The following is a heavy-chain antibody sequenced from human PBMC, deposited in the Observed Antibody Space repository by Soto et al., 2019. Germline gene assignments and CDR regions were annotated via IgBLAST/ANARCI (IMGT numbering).Heavy chain of an antibody. CDR1: GYTFTGYY. V-gene: IGHV1-2*04. J-gene: IGHJ6*02. CDR3: ARSLEMATNYYYYGMDV. Sequence: ASVKVSCKASGYTFTGYYMHWVRQAPGQGLEWMGWINPNSGGTNYAQKFQGWVTMTRDTSISTAYMELSRLRSDDTAVYYCARSLEMATNYYYYGMDVWGQGTTVTVSS. D-gene: IGHD5-12*01. CDR2: INPNSGGT.